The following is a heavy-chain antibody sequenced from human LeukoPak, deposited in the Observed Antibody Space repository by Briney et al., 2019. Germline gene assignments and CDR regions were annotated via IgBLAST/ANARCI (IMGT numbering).Heavy chain of an antibody. CDR1: GDSISSYY. V-gene: IGHV4-59*01. CDR3: ARSGSWGAFDI. D-gene: IGHD7-27*01. J-gene: IGHJ3*02. CDR2: IYYSGST. Sequence: PSETLSLTCTVSGDSISSYYWSWIRQSPGKGLEWIGYIYYSGSTNYNPSLKSRVTISVDTSKNQFSLKSSSVTAADTAVCYCARSGSWGAFDIWGQGTMVTVSS.